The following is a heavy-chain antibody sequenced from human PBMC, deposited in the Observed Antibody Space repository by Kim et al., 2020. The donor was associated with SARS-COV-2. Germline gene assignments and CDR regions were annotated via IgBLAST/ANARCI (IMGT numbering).Heavy chain of an antibody. CDR2: INHSGST. D-gene: IGHD2-2*02. Sequence: SETLSLTCAVYGGSFSGYYWSWIRQPPGKGLEWIGEINHSGSTNYNPSLKSRVTISVDTSKNQFSLKLSSVTAADTAVYYCARGIQVVPAAIADAFDIWGQGTMVTVSS. V-gene: IGHV4-34*01. CDR3: ARGIQVVPAAIADAFDI. J-gene: IGHJ3*02. CDR1: GGSFSGYY.